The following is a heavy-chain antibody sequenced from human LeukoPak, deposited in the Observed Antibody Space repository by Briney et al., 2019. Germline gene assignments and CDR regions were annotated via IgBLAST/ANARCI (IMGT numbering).Heavy chain of an antibody. Sequence: GGSLRLSCAASGFTFSSYAMSWVRQAPGRGLEWVSAISGSGGSTYYADSVKGRFTISRDNSKNTLYLQMNSLRAEDTAVYYCAKDLYYYDSSGYYEFYFDYWGQGTLVTVSS. CDR1: GFTFSSYA. J-gene: IGHJ4*02. D-gene: IGHD3-22*01. V-gene: IGHV3-23*01. CDR2: ISGSGGST. CDR3: AKDLYYYDSSGYYEFYFDY.